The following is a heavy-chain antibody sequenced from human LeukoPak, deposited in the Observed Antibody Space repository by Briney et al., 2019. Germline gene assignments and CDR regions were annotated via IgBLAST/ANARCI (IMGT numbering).Heavy chain of an antibody. CDR3: ARLSATVVYDY. V-gene: IGHV4-59*08. CDR1: GGSISSYY. J-gene: IGHJ4*02. Sequence: PSETLSLTCTVSGGSISSYYWSWLRQPPGKGLEWIGYIYYSGSTNYNPSLKSRVTISVDTSKNQFSLKLSSVTAADTAVYYCARLSATVVYDYWGQGTLVTVSS. D-gene: IGHD3-22*01. CDR2: IYYSGST.